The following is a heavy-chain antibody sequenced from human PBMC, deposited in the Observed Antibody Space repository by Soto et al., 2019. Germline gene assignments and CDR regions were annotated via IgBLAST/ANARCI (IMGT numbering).Heavy chain of an antibody. J-gene: IGHJ3*02. CDR3: ASGGGDIVVVVAAPENDAFDI. Sequence: QLQLQESGPGLVKPSETLSLTCTVSGGSISSSSYYWGWIRQPPGKGLEWIGSIYYSGSTYYNPSLKRRVTISVDTSKNQFSLKLSSVTAADTAVYYCASGGGDIVVVVAAPENDAFDIWGQGTMVTVSS. D-gene: IGHD2-15*01. CDR1: GGSISSSSYY. CDR2: IYYSGST. V-gene: IGHV4-39*01.